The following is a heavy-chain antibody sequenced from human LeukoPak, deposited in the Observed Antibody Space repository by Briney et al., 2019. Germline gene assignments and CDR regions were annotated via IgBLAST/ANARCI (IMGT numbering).Heavy chain of an antibody. CDR1: GHSFYRNSDP. D-gene: IGHD2-21*02. Sequence: SHTLSLTCTISGHSFYRNSDPWNWIRRSPSRGLEWLGRTYYRSKWYNDYAVSVKSRITINPDTSKNQFSLQLNSVTPEDTAVYYCARGLREDCGGDCYPVDYWGQGALVTASS. J-gene: IGHJ4*02. CDR2: TYYRSKWYN. V-gene: IGHV6-1*01. CDR3: ARGLREDCGGDCYPVDY.